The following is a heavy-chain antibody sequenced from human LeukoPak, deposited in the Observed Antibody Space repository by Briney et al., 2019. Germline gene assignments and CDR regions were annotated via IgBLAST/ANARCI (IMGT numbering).Heavy chain of an antibody. Sequence: GGSLRLSCSASGFSFRSYAMHWVRQAPGKGLEWLAIISFDGSIKDFADSVKGRFTISRDNSKDTPYLQMDSLRPEDTAVYYCARGTGRYVDYWGQGTLVTVSS. J-gene: IGHJ4*02. CDR3: ARGTGRYVDY. CDR2: ISFDGSIK. CDR1: GFSFRSYA. V-gene: IGHV3-30*04. D-gene: IGHD6-19*01.